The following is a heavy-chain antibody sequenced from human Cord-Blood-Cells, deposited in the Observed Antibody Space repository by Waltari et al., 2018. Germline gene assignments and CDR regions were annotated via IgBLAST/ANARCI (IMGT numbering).Heavy chain of an antibody. D-gene: IGHD6-6*01. J-gene: IGHJ4*02. CDR1: WASVPRNRAA. CDR2: TYYRSKLYN. CDR3: ARVKAARPNDY. V-gene: IGHV6-1*01. Sequence: QVQLPQSRPGLVKPSKTLSLTCAISWASVPRNRAAWNCIRQAPSRGLEWLGRTYYRSKLYNDYAVSVKSRITINPDTSKNQFSLQLNSVTPEDTAVYYCARVKAARPNDYWGQGTLVTVSS.